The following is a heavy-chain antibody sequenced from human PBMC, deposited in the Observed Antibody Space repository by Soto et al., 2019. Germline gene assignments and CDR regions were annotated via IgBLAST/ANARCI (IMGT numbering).Heavy chain of an antibody. Sequence: AGGSLRVSCAASVFTFSSYGMHWVRQAPGKGLEWVAFIWHDGGNKFYAESVKGRFTISRDNSKNTLYLQMTSLSAEDTAMYYCARDGDVNTGFGKDYWGQGTLVTVSS. CDR3: ARDGDVNTGFGKDY. D-gene: IGHD3-16*01. CDR1: VFTFSSYG. J-gene: IGHJ4*02. CDR2: IWHDGGNK. V-gene: IGHV3-33*01.